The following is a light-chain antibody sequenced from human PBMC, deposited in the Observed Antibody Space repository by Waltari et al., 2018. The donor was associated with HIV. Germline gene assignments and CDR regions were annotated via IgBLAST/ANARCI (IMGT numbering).Light chain of an antibody. CDR2: LGS. V-gene: IGKV2-28*01. CDR3: MQGLEVPLT. J-gene: IGKJ4*01. CDR1: QSLLKSNGYIY. Sequence: DIVMTQSPLSLAVTPGEPASISCRSSQSLLKSNGYIYLDWYLQKTGQSPQLRIYLGSSRASGVPDRFSGSGSATDFTLKISRVEPEDVGIYYCMQGLEVPLTFGGGTRVEI.